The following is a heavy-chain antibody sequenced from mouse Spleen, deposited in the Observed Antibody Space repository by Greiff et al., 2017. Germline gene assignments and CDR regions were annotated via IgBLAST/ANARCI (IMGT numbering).Heavy chain of an antibody. V-gene: IGHV5-17*01. CDR3: AQLTGFDY. D-gene: IGHD4-1*01. CDR1: GFTFSDYG. CDR2: ISSGSSTI. Sequence: EVKLMESGGALVKPGGSLKLSCAASGFTFSDYGMHWVRQAPEKGLEWVAYISSGSSTIYYADTVKGRFTISRDNAKNTLFLQMTSLRSEDTAMYYCAQLTGFDYWGQGTTLTVSS. J-gene: IGHJ2*01.